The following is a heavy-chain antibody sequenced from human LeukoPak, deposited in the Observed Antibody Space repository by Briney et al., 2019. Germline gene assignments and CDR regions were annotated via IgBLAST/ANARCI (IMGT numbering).Heavy chain of an antibody. CDR2: ISGSGGST. D-gene: IGHD3-9*01. Sequence: PGGSLRLSCAASGFTFSSYAMSWVRQAPGKGLEWVSAISGSGGSTYYADSVKGRFTVSRDNSKNTLYLQVNSLRAEDTAVYYCAKISNYDILTGYSPAGLDYWGQGTLVTVSS. CDR1: GFTFSSYA. CDR3: AKISNYDILTGYSPAGLDY. J-gene: IGHJ4*02. V-gene: IGHV3-23*01.